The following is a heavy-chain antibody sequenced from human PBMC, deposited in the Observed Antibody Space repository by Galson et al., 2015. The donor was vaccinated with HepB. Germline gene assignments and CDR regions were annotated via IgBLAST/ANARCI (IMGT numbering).Heavy chain of an antibody. CDR2: IKQDGSEK. V-gene: IGHV3-7*03. D-gene: IGHD6-25*01. J-gene: IGHJ6*02. Sequence: SLRLSCAASGFTFSSYWMSWVRQAPGKGLEWVANIKQDGSEKYYVDSVKGRFTISRDNAKNSLYLQMNSLRAEDTALYYCVKRTGSKKQRSSEHYYYDMDVWGQGTTVTVSS. CDR1: GFTFSSYW. CDR3: VKRTGSKKQRSSEHYYYDMDV.